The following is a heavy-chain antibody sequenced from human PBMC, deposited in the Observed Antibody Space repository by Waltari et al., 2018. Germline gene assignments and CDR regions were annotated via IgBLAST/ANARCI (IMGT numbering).Heavy chain of an antibody. CDR3: ARDYYDSSGYYRPWYFDL. CDR1: GFTFSSYS. V-gene: IGHV3-21*01. CDR2: ISSSSSYI. D-gene: IGHD3-22*01. J-gene: IGHJ2*01. Sequence: EVQLVESGGGLVKPGGSLRLSCAASGFTFSSYSMNWVRKAPGKGLEWVSSISSSSSYIYYADSVKGRFTISRDNAKNSLYLQMNSLRAEDTAVYYCARDYYDSSGYYRPWYFDLWGRGTLVTVSS.